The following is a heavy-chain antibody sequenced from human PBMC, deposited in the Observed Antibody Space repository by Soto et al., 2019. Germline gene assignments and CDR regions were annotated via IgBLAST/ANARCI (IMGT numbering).Heavy chain of an antibody. CDR3: ARGPTSAYCGGDCYPTPLTDY. CDR1: GFTFSSYS. V-gene: IGHV3-48*02. D-gene: IGHD2-21*02. J-gene: IGHJ4*02. CDR2: ISSSSSTI. Sequence: GGSLRLSCAASGFTFSSYSMNWVRQAPGKGLEWVSYISSSSSTIYYADSVKGRFTISRDNAKNSLYLQMNSLRDEDTAVYYCARGPTSAYCGGDCYPTPLTDYWGQGTLVTVSS.